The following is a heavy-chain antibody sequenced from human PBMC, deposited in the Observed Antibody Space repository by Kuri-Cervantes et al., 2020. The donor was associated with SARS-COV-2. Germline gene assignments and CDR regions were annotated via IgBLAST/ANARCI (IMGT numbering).Heavy chain of an antibody. Sequence: GESLKISCAASGFTFSSYAMSWVRQAPGKGLEWVSGINWNGGSTGCADSVKGRFTISRDNAKNSLYLQMNSLRAEDTALYHCARDGGDDYYGSGSYYNEWWLDPWGQGTLVTVSS. V-gene: IGHV3-20*01. D-gene: IGHD3-10*01. CDR1: GFTFSSYA. CDR2: INWNGGST. CDR3: ARDGGDDYYGSGSYYNEWWLDP. J-gene: IGHJ5*02.